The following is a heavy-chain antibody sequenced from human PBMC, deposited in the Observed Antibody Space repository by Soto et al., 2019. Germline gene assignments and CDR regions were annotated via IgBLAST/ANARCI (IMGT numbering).Heavy chain of an antibody. Sequence: QVQLVESGGGVVQPGRSLRLSCAASGITFSNYGTYAMHWVRQAPGKGLAWVAVTAYDGSIKYYADSVNGRFTISRDNSKNTLFLDMSSLGADDTDVYYCASGLGSRYYYCLHVWGEGTTVTVSS. CDR2: TAYDGSIK. CDR1: GITFSNYGTYA. D-gene: IGHD3-10*01. J-gene: IGHJ6*04. CDR3: ASGLGSRYYYCLHV. V-gene: IGHV3-30-3*01.